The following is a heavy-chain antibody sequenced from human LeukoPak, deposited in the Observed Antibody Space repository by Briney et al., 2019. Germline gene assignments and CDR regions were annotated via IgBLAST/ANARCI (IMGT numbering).Heavy chain of an antibody. D-gene: IGHD5-12*01. CDR2: ISGSGGST. J-gene: IGHJ6*02. V-gene: IGHV3-23*01. Sequence: GGSLRLSCAASGFTFSSYAMSWVRQAPGKGLEWVSAISGSGGSTYYADSVKGRFTISRDNSKNTLYLQMNSLRAEDTAVYYCAKDLKWLRLTYYYGMDVWGQGTTVTVSS. CDR3: AKDLKWLRLTYYYGMDV. CDR1: GFTFSSYA.